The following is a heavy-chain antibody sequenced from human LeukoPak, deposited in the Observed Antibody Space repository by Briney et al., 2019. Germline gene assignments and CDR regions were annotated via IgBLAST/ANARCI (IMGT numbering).Heavy chain of an antibody. CDR1: GGTFSSYA. D-gene: IGHD3-22*01. V-gene: IGHV1-69*05. Sequence: GASVKVSCXASGGTFSSYAISWVRQAPGQGLEWMGGIIPIFGTANYAQKFQGRVTITTDESTSTAYMELSSLRSEDTAVYYCAREGLTYYYDSSGYSDEPLFDYWGQGTLVTVSS. CDR3: AREGLTYYYDSSGYSDEPLFDY. J-gene: IGHJ4*02. CDR2: IIPIFGTA.